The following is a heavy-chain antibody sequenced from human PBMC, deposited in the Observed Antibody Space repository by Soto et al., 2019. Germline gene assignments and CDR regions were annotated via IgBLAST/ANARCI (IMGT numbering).Heavy chain of an antibody. D-gene: IGHD3-16*01. J-gene: IGHJ4*02. CDR2: IYYSGST. V-gene: IGHV4-30-4*01. Sequence: PSETLSLTGTVSGGSISSGDYYWSWIRQPPGKGLEWIGYIYYSGSTYYNPSLKSRVTISVDTSKNQFSLKLSSVTAADTAVYYCARLRWEGSGYYFDYWGQGTLVTVSS. CDR1: GGSISSGDYY. CDR3: ARLRWEGSGYYFDY.